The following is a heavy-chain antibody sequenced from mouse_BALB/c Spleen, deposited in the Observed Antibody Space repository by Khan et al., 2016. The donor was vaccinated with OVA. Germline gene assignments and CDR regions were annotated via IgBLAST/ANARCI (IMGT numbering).Heavy chain of an antibody. Sequence: QVQLQQSGAELAKPGASVKMSCKASGYTFTSYWMHWIKQRPGKGLEWIGDINPTSGYTDYNQKFKDKATLTVDKSASTAYMKMSSLTSDDSAVYYCARDRIDYWGQGTALTVSS. J-gene: IGHJ2*01. CDR1: GYTFTSYW. CDR2: INPTSGYT. CDR3: ARDRIDY. V-gene: IGHV1-7*01.